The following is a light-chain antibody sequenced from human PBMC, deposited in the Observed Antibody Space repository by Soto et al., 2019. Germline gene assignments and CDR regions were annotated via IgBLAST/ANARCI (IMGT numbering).Light chain of an antibody. CDR2: DVS. CDR3: SSYTTSSTYV. V-gene: IGLV2-14*01. J-gene: IGLJ1*01. Sequence: QSALTQPASVSGSPGQSITISCTGTSSDVGGYNYVSWHQQHPGKVPKLMIYDVSYRPSGVSNRFSGSKSGNTASLTISGLQAEDEADYYWSSYTTSSTYVFGTGTKLTVL. CDR1: SSDVGGYNY.